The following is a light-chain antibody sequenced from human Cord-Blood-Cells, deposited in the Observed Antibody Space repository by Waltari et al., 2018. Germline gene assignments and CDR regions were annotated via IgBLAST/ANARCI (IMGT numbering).Light chain of an antibody. J-gene: IGKJ2*01. Sequence: DIVMTQSPDSLAVSLGERATINCKSSQSVLYSSNNKNYLAWYQQKPGQPPKLLIYWASTRESGGPDRFSGSGSGTDFTLTNSSLQAEDVAVYYCQQYYSTPYTFGQGTKLEIK. CDR1: QSVLYSSNNKNY. CDR3: QQYYSTPYT. CDR2: WAS. V-gene: IGKV4-1*01.